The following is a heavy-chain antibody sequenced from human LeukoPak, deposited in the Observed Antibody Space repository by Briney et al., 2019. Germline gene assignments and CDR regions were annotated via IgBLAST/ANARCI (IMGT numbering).Heavy chain of an antibody. CDR1: GYSISSGYY. D-gene: IGHD3-10*01. J-gene: IGHJ4*02. CDR2: IYHSGST. CDR3: ARDRPYGSGSHTFDY. Sequence: SETLSLTCTVSGYSISSGYYWGWIRPPPGKGLEWIGSIYHSGSTYYNPSLKSRVTISVDTSKNQFSLKLSSVTAADTAVYYCARDRPYGSGSHTFDYWGQGTLVTVSS. V-gene: IGHV4-38-2*02.